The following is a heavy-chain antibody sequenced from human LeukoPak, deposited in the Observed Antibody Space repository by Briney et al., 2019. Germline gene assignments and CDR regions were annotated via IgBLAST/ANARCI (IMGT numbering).Heavy chain of an antibody. CDR3: ARHGAIPEY. J-gene: IGHJ4*02. D-gene: IGHD2-21*01. CDR2: IYYRGST. CDR1: GGSMGSYY. V-gene: IGHV4-59*08. Sequence: SETLSLTCSVSGGSMGSYYWTWVRQPPGKGLEWIGYIYYRGSTNYNPSLKSRVTISEDTAKNQFSLKLTSVTAADTAVYYCARHGAIPEYWGQGSLVIVSS.